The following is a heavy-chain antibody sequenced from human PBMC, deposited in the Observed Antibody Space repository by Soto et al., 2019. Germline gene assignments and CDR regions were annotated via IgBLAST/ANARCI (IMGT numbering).Heavy chain of an antibody. CDR2: TYYSGST. V-gene: IGHV4-59*08. CDR1: GGSISSYS. J-gene: IGHJ4*02. D-gene: IGHD1-1*01. Sequence: QVQLQEPAPGLVKPSETLSLTCTVSGGSISSYSWSRIRQPPGKGLGRIGYTYYSGSTNYNPSLRGRVTISVDTSENQFARKLSCVTAADTAVYYCARHINTTGDGDYWGQGTLVTVSS. CDR3: ARHINTTGDGDY.